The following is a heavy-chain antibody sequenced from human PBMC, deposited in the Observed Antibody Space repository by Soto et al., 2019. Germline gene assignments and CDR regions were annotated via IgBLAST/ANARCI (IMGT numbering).Heavy chain of an antibody. CDR3: AKDRMPVSGTLFDF. J-gene: IGHJ4*02. D-gene: IGHD6-19*01. V-gene: IGHV3-23*01. Sequence: GGSLRLSCAASGFTFSNFAMSWVRQAPGEGLEWVSGISSVGGATNYADSVRGRFTISRDNSKNTVYLQMNSLRGEDTAVYYCAKDRMPVSGTLFDFWGQGILVTVSS. CDR2: ISSVGGAT. CDR1: GFTFSNFA.